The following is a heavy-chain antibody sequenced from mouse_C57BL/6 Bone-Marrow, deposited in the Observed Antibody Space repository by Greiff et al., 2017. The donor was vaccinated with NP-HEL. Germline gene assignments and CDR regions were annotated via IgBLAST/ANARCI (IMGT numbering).Heavy chain of an antibody. CDR2: IYPRSGNT. CDR1: GYTFTSYG. V-gene: IGHV1-81*01. Sequence: VQLQESGAELARPGASVKLSCKASGYTFTSYGISWVKQRTGQGLEWIGEIYPRSGNTYYNEKFKGKATLTADKSSSIAYMELRSLTSEDSAVYFCASHYYGSSYVAWFAYWGQGTLVTVSA. J-gene: IGHJ3*01. D-gene: IGHD1-1*01. CDR3: ASHYYGSSYVAWFAY.